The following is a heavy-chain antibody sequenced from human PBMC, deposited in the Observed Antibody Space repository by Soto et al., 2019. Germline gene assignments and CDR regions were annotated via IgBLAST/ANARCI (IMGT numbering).Heavy chain of an antibody. V-gene: IGHV1-69*13. J-gene: IGHJ4*02. D-gene: IGHD3-22*01. CDR2: IIPIFGTA. Sequence: SVKVSCKASGCTFSSYAISWVRQAPGQGLEWMGGIIPIFGTANYAQKFQGRVTITADESTSTAYMELSSLRSEDTAVYYCARETLQDSSGYHFDYWGQGTLVTVSS. CDR3: ARETLQDSSGYHFDY. CDR1: GCTFSSYA.